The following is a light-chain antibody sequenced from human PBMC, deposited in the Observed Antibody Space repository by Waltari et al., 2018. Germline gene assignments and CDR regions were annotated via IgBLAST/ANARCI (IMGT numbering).Light chain of an antibody. CDR1: QSVTASY. CDR2: GAS. J-gene: IGKJ2*01. V-gene: IGKV3-20*01. CDR3: QHYGSLNRYT. Sequence: EIVLTQSPGTLSLSPGERATLPCRASQSVTASYLAWYQQKPGQAPRLLIYGASSRATGIPDRFSGSGSGTDFTLTISRLEPEDFAVYYCQHYGSLNRYTFGQGTKLEIK.